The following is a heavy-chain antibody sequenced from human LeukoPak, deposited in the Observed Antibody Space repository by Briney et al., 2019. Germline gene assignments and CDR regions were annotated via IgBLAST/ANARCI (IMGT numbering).Heavy chain of an antibody. CDR1: GFTFSSYG. V-gene: IGHV3-30*18. Sequence: GGSLRLSCAASGFTFSSYGMHWVRQAPGKGLEWVAVISYDGSNKYYADSVKGRFTISRDNSKNTLYLQMNSLRAEDTAAYYCAKAVEMATINYFDYWGQGTLVTVSS. CDR3: AKAVEMATINYFDY. J-gene: IGHJ4*02. D-gene: IGHD5-24*01. CDR2: ISYDGSNK.